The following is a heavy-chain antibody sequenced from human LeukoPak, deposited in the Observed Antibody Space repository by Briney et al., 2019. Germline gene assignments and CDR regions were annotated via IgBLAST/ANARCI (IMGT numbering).Heavy chain of an antibody. J-gene: IGHJ3*02. CDR3: ARDLARHDYGAANAFDI. Sequence: GGSLRLSCAASGSTFSNYWMHWVRQGRGKGLVWVSRIKSDGSYTSYADSVKGRFTISRDNAKNTLYLQMNSLRAEDTAVYYCARDLARHDYGAANAFDIWGQGTMVTVSS. CDR2: IKSDGSYT. CDR1: GSTFSNYW. V-gene: IGHV3-74*01. D-gene: IGHD4-17*01.